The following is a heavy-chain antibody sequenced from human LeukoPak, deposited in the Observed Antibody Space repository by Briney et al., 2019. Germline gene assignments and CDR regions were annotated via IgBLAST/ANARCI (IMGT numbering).Heavy chain of an antibody. CDR1: GFRFGDYW. D-gene: IGHD1-26*01. V-gene: IGHV3-7*01. CDR2: IKQDGAEK. CDR3: ARVGAWDLQRVFEY. J-gene: IGHJ4*02. Sequence: GGSLRLSCAASGFRFGDYWMTWARHIPGKGLEWVANIKQDGAEKHYAESVEGRFIISRDNAKNSLYLEMDSLKVEDTAVYSCARVGAWDLQRVFEYWGQGTLVTVSS.